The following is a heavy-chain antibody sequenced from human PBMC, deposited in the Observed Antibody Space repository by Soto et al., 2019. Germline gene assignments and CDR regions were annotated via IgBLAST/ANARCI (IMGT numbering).Heavy chain of an antibody. CDR1: GYTFTSYY. D-gene: IGHD6-19*01. Sequence: ASAKVSCKASGYTFTSYYIHRARQAPGQGLPWMGIINPSGGSTSYAQKFQGRVTMTRDTSTSTVYMELSSLRSEDTAVYYCARSIAVAGPFDYWGQGTLVTVSS. CDR2: INPSGGST. V-gene: IGHV1-46*03. CDR3: ARSIAVAGPFDY. J-gene: IGHJ4*02.